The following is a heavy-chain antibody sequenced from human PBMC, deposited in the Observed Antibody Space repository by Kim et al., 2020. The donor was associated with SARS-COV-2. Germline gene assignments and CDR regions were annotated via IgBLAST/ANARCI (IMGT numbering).Heavy chain of an antibody. Sequence: SETLSLTCTVSGGSISSSSYYWGWIRQPPGKGLEWIGSIYYSGSTYYNPSLKSRVTISVDTSKNQFSLKLSSVTAADTAVYYCARTCCDSGSQRAQSFQ. CDR1: GGSISSSSYY. D-gene: IGHD3-22*01. J-gene: IGHJ1*01. CDR3: ARTCCDSGSQRAQSFQ. CDR2: IYYSGST. V-gene: IGHV4-39*01.